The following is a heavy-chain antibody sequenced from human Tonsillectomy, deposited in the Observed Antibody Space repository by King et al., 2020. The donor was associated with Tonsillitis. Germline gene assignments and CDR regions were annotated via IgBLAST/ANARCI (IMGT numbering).Heavy chain of an antibody. CDR2: ITANGFNT. V-gene: IGHV3-23*04. CDR3: RRVSDPNIFEV. J-gene: IGHJ3*01. CDR1: GHTLSNSA. D-gene: IGHD2/OR15-2a*01. Sequence: VQLVESGGALVQPGGSLRLSCAASGHTLSNSAMSWVRQAPGKGLEWVSTITANGFNTYYAESVRGRFTISRDLSDNTLHLQMNRLRAEDTAVYYCRRVSDPNIFEVWGQGTMVTVSS.